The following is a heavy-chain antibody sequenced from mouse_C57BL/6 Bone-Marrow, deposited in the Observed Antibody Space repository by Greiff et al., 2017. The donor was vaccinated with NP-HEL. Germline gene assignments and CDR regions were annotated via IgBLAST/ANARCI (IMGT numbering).Heavy chain of an antibody. V-gene: IGHV1-82*01. D-gene: IGHD1-1*01. CDR3: ARSANYYGSSWYFDV. Sequence: VMLVESGPELVKPGASVKISCKASGYAFSSSWMNWVKQRPGTGLEWIGRIYPGDGDTNYNGKFKGKATLTADTSSSTAYMQLSSLTSEDSAVYVCARSANYYGSSWYFDVWGTGTTVTVSS. CDR1: GYAFSSSW. CDR2: IYPGDGDT. J-gene: IGHJ1*03.